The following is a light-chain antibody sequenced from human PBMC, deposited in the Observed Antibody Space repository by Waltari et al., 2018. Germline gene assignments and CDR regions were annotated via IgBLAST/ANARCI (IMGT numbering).Light chain of an antibody. CDR2: HAP. V-gene: IGKV3-20*01. CDR3: QKYESLPAT. CDR1: QSVSKY. J-gene: IGKJ1*01. Sequence: EIVLTQSPGTLSLSPGERATLSCRASQSVSKYLAWYQQKPGQAPRLLIYHAPTRATGIPDRCSGSGSGTDFSLTISRLEPEDFAVYYCQKYESLPATFGQGTKVEIK.